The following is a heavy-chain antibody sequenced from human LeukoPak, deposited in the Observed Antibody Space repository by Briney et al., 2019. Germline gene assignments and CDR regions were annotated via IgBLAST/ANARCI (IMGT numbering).Heavy chain of an antibody. CDR3: ARGQSSGWSEDY. D-gene: IGHD6-19*01. CDR2: IYYSGST. CDR1: GGSISSGGYY. Sequence: PSQTLSLTCTVPGGSISSGGYYWSWIRQHPGKGLEWIGYIYYSGSTYYNPSPKSRVTISVDTSKNQFSLKLSSVTAADTAVYYCARGQSSGWSEDYWGQGTLVTVSS. V-gene: IGHV4-31*03. J-gene: IGHJ4*02.